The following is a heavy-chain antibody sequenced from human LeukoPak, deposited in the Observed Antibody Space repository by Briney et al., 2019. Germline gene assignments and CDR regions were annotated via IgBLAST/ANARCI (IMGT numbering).Heavy chain of an antibody. CDR1: GFTFSSYW. V-gene: IGHV3-74*01. Sequence: GGSLRLSCAASGFTFSSYWMHWVRHVPGKGLEWVAHINSDGTTSSYANSVKGRFTISRDNPRDTVYLEMNNLRAEDTATYFCARDWLLPFDFWGQGTLVIVSS. J-gene: IGHJ4*02. D-gene: IGHD2-15*01. CDR2: INSDGTTS. CDR3: ARDWLLPFDF.